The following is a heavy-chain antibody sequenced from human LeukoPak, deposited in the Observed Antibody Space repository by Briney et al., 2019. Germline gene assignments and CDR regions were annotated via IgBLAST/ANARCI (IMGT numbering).Heavy chain of an antibody. CDR2: ISAYNGNT. CDR1: GYTFTGYY. J-gene: IGHJ3*02. D-gene: IGHD3-16*01. Sequence: GASVKVSCKASGYTFTGYYMHWVRQAPGQGLEWMGWISAYNGNTNYAQKLQGRVTMTTDTSTSTAYMELRSLRPDDTAEYYCARDFGSSWGSFRGRAFVIWGQGTMVTVSS. V-gene: IGHV1-18*04. CDR3: ARDFGSSWGSFRGRAFVI.